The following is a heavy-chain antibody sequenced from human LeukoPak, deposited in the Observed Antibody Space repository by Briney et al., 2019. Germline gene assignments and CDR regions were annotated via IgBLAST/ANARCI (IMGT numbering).Heavy chain of an antibody. Sequence: ASVTVSCKASGYSFTKYDMNWVRQAPGQGLEWMGWINTNTGNPTYAQGFTGRFVFSLDTSVSTAYLQINSLKAEDTAVYYCARNNADGEGRFGDWGQGTLVTVSS. CDR2: INTNTGNP. J-gene: IGHJ4*02. CDR3: ARNNADGEGRFGD. D-gene: IGHD3-10*01. CDR1: GYSFTKYD. V-gene: IGHV7-4-1*02.